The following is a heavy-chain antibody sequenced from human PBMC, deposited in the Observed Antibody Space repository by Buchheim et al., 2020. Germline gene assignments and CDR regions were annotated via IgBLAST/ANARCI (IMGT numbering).Heavy chain of an antibody. V-gene: IGHV4-31*03. Sequence: QVLLQESGPGVAKPSQTVSLTCTVSGASISSGAHHWAWIRQHPGKGLEWIGCIYDNSGRTYYNPSPQSRAYISVDTFKNPFSLKLTSATATDTALDYCASYYVGEGGRGYWGQGT. D-gene: IGHD2-21*01. CDR3: ASYYVGEGGRGY. CDR2: IYDNSGRT. J-gene: IGHJ4*02. CDR1: GASISSGAHH.